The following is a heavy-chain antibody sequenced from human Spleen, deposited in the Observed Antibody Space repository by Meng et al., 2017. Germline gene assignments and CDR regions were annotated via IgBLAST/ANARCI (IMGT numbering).Heavy chain of an antibody. CDR3: AREKSPGHFDY. J-gene: IGHJ4*02. Sequence: QVQLVQSGIEVKKPGASVKVSCKTSGYNFIDFYIHWVRQAPGQGLEWMGRINPRSGDTEFAQKFQGRVTMTRDTSISTAYMDLSRLTSDDTAVYFCAREKSPGHFDYLGQGILVTVSS. CDR2: INPRSGDT. CDR1: GYNFIDFY. V-gene: IGHV1-2*06.